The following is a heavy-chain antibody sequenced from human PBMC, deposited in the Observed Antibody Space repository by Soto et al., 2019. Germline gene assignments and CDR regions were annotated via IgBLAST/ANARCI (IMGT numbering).Heavy chain of an antibody. D-gene: IGHD1-26*01. Sequence: GESLKISCKGSGYSFTSYWIGWVRQMPGKGLEWMGIIYPGGSDTRYSPSFQGQVTISADKSISTAYLQWSSLKASDTAMYYCARSGSYYGYYYGMDVWGQGTTVTVSS. CDR3: ARSGSYYGYYYGMDV. CDR2: IYPGGSDT. CDR1: GYSFTSYW. V-gene: IGHV5-51*01. J-gene: IGHJ6*02.